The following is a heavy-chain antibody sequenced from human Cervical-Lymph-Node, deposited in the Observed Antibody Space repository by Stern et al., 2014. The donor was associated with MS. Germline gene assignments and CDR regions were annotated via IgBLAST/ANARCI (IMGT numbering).Heavy chain of an antibody. Sequence: DEQLVGSGPEERRPGEYLKISCQASGYTFTSYWIGWVRQMAGNGREWIAIIFPGGSNIRYSPSFQGQVTISADKSSSTAYWQWNNLKASDTAIYYCARQRYFDYWGQGTLVTVSS. CDR1: GYTFTSYW. CDR2: IFPGGSNI. J-gene: IGHJ4*02. CDR3: ARQRYFDY. V-gene: IGHV5-51*01.